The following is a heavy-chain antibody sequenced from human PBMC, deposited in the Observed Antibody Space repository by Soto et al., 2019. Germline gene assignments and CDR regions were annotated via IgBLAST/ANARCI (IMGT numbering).Heavy chain of an antibody. D-gene: IGHD2-2*02. CDR2: IIPIFGTA. Sequence: SVKVSCKASGGTFSSYAISWVRQAPGQGLEWMGGIIPIFGTANYAQKFQGRVTITADESTSTAYMELSSLRSEDTAVYYCARDCSSTSCYTPPYYYYGMDVWGQGTTVTVSS. CDR1: GGTFSSYA. CDR3: ARDCSSTSCYTPPYYYYGMDV. J-gene: IGHJ6*02. V-gene: IGHV1-69*13.